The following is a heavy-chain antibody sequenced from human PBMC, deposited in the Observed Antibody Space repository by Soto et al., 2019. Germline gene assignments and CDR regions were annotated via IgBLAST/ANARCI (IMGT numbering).Heavy chain of an antibody. CDR2: ISYSGST. D-gene: IGHD1-26*01. CDR3: ARVVGRDWFDP. Sequence: FETLSLTCTVSGGSSSSYYWSWIRQPPGRGLEWIGYISYSGSTNYNPSLKSRVTISVDTSKNQFSLKLSSVTAADTAVYYCARVVGRDWFDPWGQGTLVTVSS. CDR1: GGSSSSYY. V-gene: IGHV4-59*12. J-gene: IGHJ5*02.